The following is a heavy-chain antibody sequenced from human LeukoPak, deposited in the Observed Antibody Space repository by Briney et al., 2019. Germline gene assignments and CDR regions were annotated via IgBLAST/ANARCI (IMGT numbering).Heavy chain of an antibody. D-gene: IGHD2-8*01. V-gene: IGHV3-11*03. Sequence: GGSLRLSCAASGFTFSDYYMSWIRQAPGKGLEWVSHISSFSNFRSYADSVKGRFTISRDNAKNSLYLQVNSLRAEDTAVYYCARKPRDIVLEIGAAYVDCWGQGTLVTVSS. CDR2: ISSFSNFR. J-gene: IGHJ4*02. CDR3: ARKPRDIVLEIGAAYVDC. CDR1: GFTFSDYY.